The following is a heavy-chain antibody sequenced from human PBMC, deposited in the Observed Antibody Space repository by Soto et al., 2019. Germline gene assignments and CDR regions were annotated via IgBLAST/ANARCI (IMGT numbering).Heavy chain of an antibody. J-gene: IGHJ4*02. D-gene: IGHD3-10*01. CDR2: ISYDGSNK. V-gene: IGHV3-30*18. CDR3: AKEARYYGSGATFDY. Sequence: GGSLRLSCAASGFTFSSYSMHWVRQAPGKGLEWVAVISYDGSNKYYADSVKGRFTISRDNSKNTLYLQMNSLRAEDTAVYYCAKEARYYGSGATFDYWGQGTLVTVSS. CDR1: GFTFSSYS.